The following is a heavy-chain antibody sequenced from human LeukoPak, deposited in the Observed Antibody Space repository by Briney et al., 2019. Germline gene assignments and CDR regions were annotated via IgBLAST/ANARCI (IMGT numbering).Heavy chain of an antibody. Sequence: SETLSLTCTVSGYSISSGYYWGWIRQPPGKGLEWIGSIYHSGRTYYSPSLKSRVTMSVDPSNNQFSLNLRSVTAADTAVYYCARRRYYDGSGYLEWGQGTLLSVSS. CDR3: ARRRYYDGSGYLE. J-gene: IGHJ1*01. D-gene: IGHD3-22*01. V-gene: IGHV4-38-2*02. CDR2: IYHSGRT. CDR1: GYSISSGYY.